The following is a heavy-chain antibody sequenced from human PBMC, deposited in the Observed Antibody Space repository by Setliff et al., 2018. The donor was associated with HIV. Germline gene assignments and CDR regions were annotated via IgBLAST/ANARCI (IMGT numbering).Heavy chain of an antibody. V-gene: IGHV4-4*08. D-gene: IGHD3-10*01. CDR2: IYPNGSP. CDR1: GGSINNYY. CDR3: TGDYNSGSYRFDY. J-gene: IGHJ4*02. Sequence: SETLSLTCTVYGGSINNYYWSWIRQPPGKGLEWIGYIYPNGSPDYPSGNICYNPSFRSRVTLALDTSKNQFSLKLTSVTAADAAVYYCTGDYNSGSYRFDYWGQGTQVTVSS.